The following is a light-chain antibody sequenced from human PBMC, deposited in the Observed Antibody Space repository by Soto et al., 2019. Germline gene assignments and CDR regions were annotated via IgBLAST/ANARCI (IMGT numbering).Light chain of an antibody. J-gene: IGKJ1*01. CDR1: QSVNSN. V-gene: IGKV3-15*01. CDR2: AAS. CDR3: QQRNAWPWT. Sequence: EIVMTQSPATLSVSPGERATLSCRASQSVNSNLAWYQQTPGQVPRLLIYAASTRATGIPARFSGSGSGTEFTLIINSLQSEDSAVYYCQQRNAWPWTFGQGTKVEIK.